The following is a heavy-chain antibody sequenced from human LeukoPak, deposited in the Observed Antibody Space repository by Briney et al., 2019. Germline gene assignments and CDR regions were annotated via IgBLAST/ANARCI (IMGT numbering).Heavy chain of an antibody. J-gene: IGHJ3*02. CDR1: GFTFSSYG. CDR2: ISYDRSNK. Sequence: GGSLRLSCAASGFTFSSYGMHWVRQAPGKGLEWVAVISYDRSNKYYADSVKGRFTISRGNSKNTLYLQMNSLRAEDTAVYYCARSPYSESYYGDAFDIWGQGTMVTVSS. V-gene: IGHV3-30*03. CDR3: ARSPYSESYYGDAFDI. D-gene: IGHD1-26*01.